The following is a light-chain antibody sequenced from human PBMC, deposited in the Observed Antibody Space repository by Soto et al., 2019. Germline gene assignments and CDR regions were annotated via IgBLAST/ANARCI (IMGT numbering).Light chain of an antibody. CDR1: QSVISKY. CDR3: QQYGSSLTWT. J-gene: IGKJ1*01. Sequence: EVVLTQSPGTVSLSPGERVTLSCRASQSVISKYLAWYQQRPGQAPRLLIYAASSRATGIPDRFSGSGSGTDFTLSISSLEPEDFAVYYCQQYGSSLTWTFGQGTKVE. CDR2: AAS. V-gene: IGKV3-20*01.